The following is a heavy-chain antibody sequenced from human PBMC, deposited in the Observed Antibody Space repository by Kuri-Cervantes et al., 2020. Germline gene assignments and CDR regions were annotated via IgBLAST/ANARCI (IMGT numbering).Heavy chain of an antibody. J-gene: IGHJ4*02. CDR1: GFTFRSYA. CDR3: AKNYGSGSNIVDY. CDR2: ISSSGSTI. V-gene: IGHV3-48*03. D-gene: IGHD3-10*01. Sequence: GGSLRLSCAASGFTFRSYAMSWVRQAPGKGLEWVSYISSSGSTIYYADSVKGRFTISRDNAKNTLYLQMNSLRAEDTAVYYCAKNYGSGSNIVDYWGQGTLVTVSS.